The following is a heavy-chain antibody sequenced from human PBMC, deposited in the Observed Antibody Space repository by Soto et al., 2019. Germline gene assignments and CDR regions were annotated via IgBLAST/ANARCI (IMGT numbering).Heavy chain of an antibody. CDR2: INHSGST. CDR3: AREGPGIVATKYFQH. D-gene: IGHD5-12*01. J-gene: IGHJ1*01. Sequence: QVQLQQWGAGLLKPSETLSLTCAVYGGSFSGYYWSWIRQPPGKGLEWIGEINHSGSTNYNPSLKRRVTISVDTSKNQFSLKLNSVTAADTAVYYCAREGPGIVATKYFQHWGQGTLVTVSS. V-gene: IGHV4-34*01. CDR1: GGSFSGYY.